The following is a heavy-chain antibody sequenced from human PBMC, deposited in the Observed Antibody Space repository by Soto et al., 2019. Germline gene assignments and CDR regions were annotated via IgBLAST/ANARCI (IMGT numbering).Heavy chain of an antibody. CDR3: ASSPQSSGWSRFDY. CDR2: INPNSGGT. Sequence: ASVKVSCKASGYTFTGYYMHWVRQAPGQGLEWMGWINPNSGGTNYAQKFQGRVTMTRDTSISTAYMELSRPRSDDTAVYYCASSPQSSGWSRFDYWGQGTLVTVSS. J-gene: IGHJ4*02. V-gene: IGHV1-2*02. CDR1: GYTFTGYY. D-gene: IGHD6-19*01.